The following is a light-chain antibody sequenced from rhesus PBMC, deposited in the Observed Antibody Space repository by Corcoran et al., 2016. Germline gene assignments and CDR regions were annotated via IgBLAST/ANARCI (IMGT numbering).Light chain of an antibody. J-gene: IGKJ2*01. V-gene: IGKV1-22*01. CDR2: KAS. Sequence: DIQMTQSPSSLSASVGDKVTITCRASQGISSWLAWYQQKAGNAPKLLIYKASSLQSGVPSRFSGSGSGTDFTLTISSLQHEDFATYYCLKYRSSPYSFGQGTKVEIK. CDR3: LKYRSSPYS. CDR1: QGISSW.